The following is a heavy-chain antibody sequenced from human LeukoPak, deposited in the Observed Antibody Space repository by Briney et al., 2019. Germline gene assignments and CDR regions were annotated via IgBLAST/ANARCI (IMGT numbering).Heavy chain of an antibody. Sequence: SVKVSCKASGGTFSSYAISWVRQAPGQGLEWMGGIIPIFGTANYAQKFQGRATITTDESTSTAYMELSSLRSEDTAVYYCARVSTVTTGWFDPWGQGTLVTVSS. CDR2: IIPIFGTA. J-gene: IGHJ5*02. D-gene: IGHD4-11*01. CDR1: GGTFSSYA. CDR3: ARVSTVTTGWFDP. V-gene: IGHV1-69*05.